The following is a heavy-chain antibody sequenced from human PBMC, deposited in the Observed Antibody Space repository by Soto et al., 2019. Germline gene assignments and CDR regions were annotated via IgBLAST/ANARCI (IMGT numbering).Heavy chain of an antibody. J-gene: IGHJ4*02. CDR1: GFTFSSYS. V-gene: IGHV3-48*01. CDR2: ISGSSSTI. D-gene: IGHD3-16*01. Sequence: EVQLVESGGGLVQPGGSLRLSCAASGFTFSSYSMNWVRQAPGKGLEWVSYISGSSSTIYYADSVKGRFTISRDNAKNSLYLQMNSLRAEDTAVYYCARDAFGGVDYWGQGTLVTVSS. CDR3: ARDAFGGVDY.